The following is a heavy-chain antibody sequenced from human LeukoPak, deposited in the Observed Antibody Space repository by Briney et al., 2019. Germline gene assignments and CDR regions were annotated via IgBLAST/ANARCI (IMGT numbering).Heavy chain of an antibody. V-gene: IGHV7-4-1*02. D-gene: IGHD3-22*01. CDR2: INTNTGNP. CDR3: ARLAPWYYDSSGYRHFDY. Sequence: ASVKVSCKASGYTFTSYAMNWVRQAPGQGLEWMGWINTNTGNPTYAQGFTGRFVFSLDTSVSTAYLQISSLKAEDTAVYYCARLAPWYYDSSGYRHFDYWGQGTLVTVSS. J-gene: IGHJ4*02. CDR1: GYTFTSYA.